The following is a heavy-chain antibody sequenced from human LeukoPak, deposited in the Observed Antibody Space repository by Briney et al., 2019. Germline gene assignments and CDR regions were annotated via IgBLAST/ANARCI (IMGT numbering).Heavy chain of an antibody. J-gene: IGHJ4*02. CDR1: GYTFTSYY. CDR2: INPSGGST. CDR3: ARGPREDFWSGYYTFDY. Sequence: GASVKVSCKASGYTFTSYYMHWVRQAPGQGLEWMGIINPSGGSTSYAQKFQGRVTMTRNTSISTAYMELSSLRSEDTAVYYCARGPREDFWSGYYTFDYWGQGTLVTVSS. V-gene: IGHV1-46*01. D-gene: IGHD3-3*01.